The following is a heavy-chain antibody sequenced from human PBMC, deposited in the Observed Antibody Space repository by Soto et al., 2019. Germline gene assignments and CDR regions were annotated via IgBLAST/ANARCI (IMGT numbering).Heavy chain of an antibody. V-gene: IGHV3-11*01. J-gene: IGHJ4*02. Sequence: QVQLVESGGGLVKPGGSLRLSCAASGFTFSDYYMSWIRQAPGKGLEWVSYISSSGSTIYYADSVKGRFTISRDNAKNSLNLQMNSLRAEDTAVYSCARDNRPYYDILTGYYMLWGQGTLVTVSS. CDR3: ARDNRPYYDILTGYYML. CDR1: GFTFSDYY. CDR2: ISSSGSTI. D-gene: IGHD3-9*01.